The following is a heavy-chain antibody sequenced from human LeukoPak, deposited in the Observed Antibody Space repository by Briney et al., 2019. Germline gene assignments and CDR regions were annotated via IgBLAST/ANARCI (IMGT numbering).Heavy chain of an antibody. Sequence: GGSLRLSCAASGFTFSSYSMNWVRQAPGKGLEWVSSISSSSSYIYYADSAKGRFTISRDNAKNSLYLQMNSLRAEDTAVYYCARDLGEDCSGGSCYAAFDYWGQGTLVTVSS. J-gene: IGHJ4*02. CDR3: ARDLGEDCSGGSCYAAFDY. D-gene: IGHD2-15*01. CDR1: GFTFSSYS. CDR2: ISSSSSYI. V-gene: IGHV3-21*01.